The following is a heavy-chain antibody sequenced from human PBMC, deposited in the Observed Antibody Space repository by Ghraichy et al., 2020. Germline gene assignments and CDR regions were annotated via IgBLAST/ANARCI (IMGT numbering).Heavy chain of an antibody. Sequence: SETLSLTCAVYGGSFSGYYWSWIRQPPGKGLEWIGEINHSGSTNYNPSLKSRVTISVDTSKNQFSLKLSSVTAADTAVYYCARRRAGSSSRGLSIAAAGTVSRWFDPWGQGTLVTVSS. D-gene: IGHD6-13*01. V-gene: IGHV4-34*01. CDR1: GGSFSGYY. CDR3: ARRRAGSSSRGLSIAAAGTVSRWFDP. CDR2: INHSGST. J-gene: IGHJ5*02.